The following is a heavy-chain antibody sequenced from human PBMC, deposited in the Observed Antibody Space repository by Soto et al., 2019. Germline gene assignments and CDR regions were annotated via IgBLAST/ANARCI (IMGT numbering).Heavy chain of an antibody. J-gene: IGHJ6*02. V-gene: IGHV3-48*03. CDR1: GFTFSSYE. D-gene: IGHD3-10*01. CDR3: ARITNMVRGAPSYGMDV. Sequence: GGSLRLSCAASGFTFSSYEMNWVRQAPGKGLEWVSYISSSGSTIYYADSVKGRFTISRDNAKNSLYLQMNSLRAEDTAVYYCARITNMVRGAPSYGMDVWGQGTTVTVSS. CDR2: ISSSGSTI.